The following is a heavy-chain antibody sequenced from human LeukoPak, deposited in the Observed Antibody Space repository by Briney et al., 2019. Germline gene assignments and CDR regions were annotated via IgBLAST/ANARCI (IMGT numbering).Heavy chain of an antibody. CDR3: ARRDGYNSDY. CDR2: IYYSGST. CDR1: GGSISSYY. D-gene: IGHD5-24*01. Sequence: SETLSLTCTVSGGSISSYYWSWIRQPPGKGLEWIGYIYYSGSTNYNPSLKSRVTISVDTSKNQFSLKLNSVTAADTAVYYCARRDGYNSDYWGQGTLVTVSS. V-gene: IGHV4-59*01. J-gene: IGHJ4*02.